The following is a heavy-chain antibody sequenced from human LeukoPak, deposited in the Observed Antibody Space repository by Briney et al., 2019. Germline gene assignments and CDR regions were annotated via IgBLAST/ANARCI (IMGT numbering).Heavy chain of an antibody. J-gene: IGHJ4*02. Sequence: GGSLRLSCAASGVTVSSNHMSWVRQAPGKGLEWVSVIYSGGSTYDADSVKGRFTISRDDSKNTLHLQMNTLRAEDTAVYYCASLSTMHSFDYWGQGTLVTVSS. D-gene: IGHD2-2*01. CDR2: IYSGGST. CDR3: ASLSTMHSFDY. CDR1: GVTVSSNH. V-gene: IGHV3-53*01.